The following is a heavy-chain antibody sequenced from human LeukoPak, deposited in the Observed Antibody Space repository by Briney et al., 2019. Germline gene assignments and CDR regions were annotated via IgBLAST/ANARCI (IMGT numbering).Heavy chain of an antibody. CDR2: ISSSSSYI. V-gene: IGHV3-21*01. J-gene: IGHJ3*02. CDR1: GFTFSSYS. D-gene: IGHD1-20*01. Sequence: GGSLRLSCAASGFTFSSYSMNWVRQAPGKGLEWVSSISSSSSYIYYADSVKGRFTISRDNAKNSLYLQMNSLRAEDTAVYYCARKGVGYNWNDDAFDIWGQGTMVTVSS. CDR3: ARKGVGYNWNDDAFDI.